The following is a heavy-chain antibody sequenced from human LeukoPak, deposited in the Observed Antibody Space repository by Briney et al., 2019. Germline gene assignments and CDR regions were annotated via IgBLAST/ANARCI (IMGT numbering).Heavy chain of an antibody. J-gene: IGHJ4*02. V-gene: IGHV4-59*01. CDR3: ARFGTSSSRFFDQ. CDR1: GGSISAYY. D-gene: IGHD6-6*01. Sequence: PSETLSLTCTVSGGSISAYYWSWIRHPPRKGREWVGYIHYSGTTNYYPSLKSRVTIALDTSKNQFSLKLNSVTAADPAVYYCARFGTSSSRFFDQWGQGTLVTVSS. CDR2: IHYSGTT.